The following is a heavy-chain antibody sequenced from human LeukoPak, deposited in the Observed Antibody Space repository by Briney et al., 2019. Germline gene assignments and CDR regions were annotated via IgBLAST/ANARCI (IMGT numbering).Heavy chain of an antibody. D-gene: IGHD1-26*01. J-gene: IGHJ4*02. CDR1: GFTFSSYE. CDR3: AREREPGTTDY. Sequence: GGSLRLSCAASGFTFSSYEMNWVRQAPGKGLEWVSYISSGGSTIYYVDSVKGRFTISRDNAKKSLYLQMNSLRAEDTAVYYCAREREPGTTDYWGRGTLVTVSS. V-gene: IGHV3-48*03. CDR2: ISSGGSTI.